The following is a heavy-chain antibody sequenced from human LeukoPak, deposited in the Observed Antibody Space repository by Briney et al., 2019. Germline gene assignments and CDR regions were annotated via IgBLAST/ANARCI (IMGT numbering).Heavy chain of an antibody. D-gene: IGHD4-23*01. CDR3: ATLRGWSGNELDS. J-gene: IGHJ5*02. CDR1: SDSISGYY. CDR2: IYYSGNT. V-gene: IGHV4-59*01. Sequence: SETLSLTCSVSSDSISGYYWSWLRQPPGKGLEWIGYIYYSGNTYYNPSLKSRVTISLDTSKNQFSLKMNSMTAADTAVYYCATLRGWSGNELDSWGQGTLVTVSS.